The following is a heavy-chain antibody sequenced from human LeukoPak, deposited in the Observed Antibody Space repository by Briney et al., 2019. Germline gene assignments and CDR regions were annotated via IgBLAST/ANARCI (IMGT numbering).Heavy chain of an antibody. D-gene: IGHD3-10*01. CDR3: ARDLGRYYGSGSYYP. CDR2: IYYSGST. CDR1: GGSISSYY. Sequence: SETLSLTCTVSGGSISSYYWSWIRQPPGKGLEWIGYIYYSGSTNYNPSLKSRVTISVDTSKNQFSLKLSSVTAADTAVYYCARDLGRYYGSGSYYPWGQGTLVTVSS. V-gene: IGHV4-59*01. J-gene: IGHJ4*02.